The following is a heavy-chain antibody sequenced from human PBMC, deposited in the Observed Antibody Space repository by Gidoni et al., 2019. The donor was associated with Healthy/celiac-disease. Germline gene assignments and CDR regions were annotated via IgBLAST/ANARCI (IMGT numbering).Heavy chain of an antibody. J-gene: IGHJ3*02. CDR1: GYSFTSYW. V-gene: IGHV5-51*01. Sequence: EVQLVQSGAEVKKPGESLKISCKGSGYSFTSYWIGWVRQMPGKGLEWMGIIYPGDSDTRYSPSFQGQVTISADKSISTAYLQWSSLKASDTAMYYCARHGVIAAAGIMELGSAFDIWGQGTMVTVSS. D-gene: IGHD6-13*01. CDR2: IYPGDSDT. CDR3: ARHGVIAAAGIMELGSAFDI.